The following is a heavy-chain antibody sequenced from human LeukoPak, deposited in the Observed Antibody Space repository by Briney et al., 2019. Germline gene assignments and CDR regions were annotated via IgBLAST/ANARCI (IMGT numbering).Heavy chain of an antibody. Sequence: SETLSLTCTVSGGSISSYYWSWSRQPPGKGLEWIGYIYYSGSTNYNPSLKSRVTISVDTPKNQFSLKLSSVTAADTAVYYCARVGDFWSGYSVDYWGQGTLVTVSS. CDR2: IYYSGST. CDR3: ARVGDFWSGYSVDY. J-gene: IGHJ4*02. D-gene: IGHD3-3*01. CDR1: GGSISSYY. V-gene: IGHV4-59*01.